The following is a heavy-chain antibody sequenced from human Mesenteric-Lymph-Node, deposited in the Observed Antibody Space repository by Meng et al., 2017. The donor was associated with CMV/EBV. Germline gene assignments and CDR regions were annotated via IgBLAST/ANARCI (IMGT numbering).Heavy chain of an antibody. V-gene: IGHV4-4*02. J-gene: IGHJ4*02. Sequence: GGASDSSNWSSRVCQPPWKGLECIGEIDPSGRTNYNPSLTVRVTISVDKSKSQFSLEMSSMTAADTAGYYCARVAEGRYYYFGFWGQGTLVTVSS. CDR1: GGASDSSNW. D-gene: IGHD1-26*01. CDR2: IDPSGRT. CDR3: ARVAEGRYYYFGF.